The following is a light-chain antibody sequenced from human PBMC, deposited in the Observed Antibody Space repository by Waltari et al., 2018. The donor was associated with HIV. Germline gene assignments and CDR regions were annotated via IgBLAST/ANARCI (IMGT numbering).Light chain of an antibody. CDR2: LEVSGGC. CDR3: ETWDSSTRWV. CDR1: SGHSSYI. J-gene: IGLJ3*02. Sequence: QPVLTQSSSASASLGSSVKLTCTLSSGHSSYIIAWHQQQPGKAPRYLMWLEVSGGCNKGTAAPDRFSGSRAGADRYLTISNLQSEDEADYYCETWDSSTRWVFGGGTKLTVL. V-gene: IGLV4-60*03.